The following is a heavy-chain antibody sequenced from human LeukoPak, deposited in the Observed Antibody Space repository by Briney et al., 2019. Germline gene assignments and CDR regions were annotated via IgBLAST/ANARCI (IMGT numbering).Heavy chain of an antibody. CDR3: ARQGTTFDYYYGMDV. CDR1: GYSFTSYW. D-gene: IGHD1-7*01. J-gene: IGHJ6*04. Sequence: GESLKISCQGSGYSFTSYWIGWVRQMPGKGLEWMGIIYPGDSDTRYSPSFQGQVTISADKSISTAYLQWSSLKASDTAMYYCARQGTTFDYYYGMDVWGKGTTVTVSS. V-gene: IGHV5-51*01. CDR2: IYPGDSDT.